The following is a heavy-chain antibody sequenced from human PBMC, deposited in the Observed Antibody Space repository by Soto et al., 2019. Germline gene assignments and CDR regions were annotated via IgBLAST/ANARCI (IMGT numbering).Heavy chain of an antibody. CDR2: IYYSGST. D-gene: IGHD3-10*01. Sequence: SETLSLTCTVSGGSISSGGYHWSWIRQHPGKGLEWIGYIYYSGSTYYNPSLKSRVTISVDTSKNQFSLKLSSVTAADTAVYYCARVRGSYYFDYWGQGTLVTVSS. J-gene: IGHJ4*02. CDR1: GGSISSGGYH. CDR3: ARVRGSYYFDY. V-gene: IGHV4-31*03.